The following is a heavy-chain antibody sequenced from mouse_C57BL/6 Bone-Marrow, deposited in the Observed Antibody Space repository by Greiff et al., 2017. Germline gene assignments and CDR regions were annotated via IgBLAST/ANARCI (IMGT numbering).Heavy chain of an antibody. CDR2: IRLKSDNYAT. J-gene: IGHJ3*01. CDR3: STNSPLFAY. Sequence: EVQLQQSGGGLVQPGGSMKLSCVASGFTFSNYWMNWVRQSPEKGLEWVAQIRLKSDNYATHYAESVKGRFTISRDDSKSSVYLQMNNLRAEDTGIYYCSTNSPLFAYWGQGTLVTVSA. CDR1: GFTFSNYW. V-gene: IGHV6-3*01. D-gene: IGHD4-1*01.